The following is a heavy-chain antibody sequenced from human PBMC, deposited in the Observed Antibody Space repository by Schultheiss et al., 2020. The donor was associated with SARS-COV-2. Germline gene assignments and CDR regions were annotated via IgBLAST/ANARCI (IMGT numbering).Heavy chain of an antibody. CDR3: ARGPKKNRGYQLYYYYYMDV. J-gene: IGHJ6*03. Sequence: SETLSLTCTVSGGSISSGGYYWSWIRQHPGKGLEWIGYIYYSGSTYYNPSLKSRVTISVDTSKNQFSLKLSSVTAADTAVYYCARGPKKNRGYQLYYYYYMDVWGKGTTVTVSS. V-gene: IGHV4-31*03. CDR2: IYYSGST. D-gene: IGHD2-2*01. CDR1: GGSISSGGYY.